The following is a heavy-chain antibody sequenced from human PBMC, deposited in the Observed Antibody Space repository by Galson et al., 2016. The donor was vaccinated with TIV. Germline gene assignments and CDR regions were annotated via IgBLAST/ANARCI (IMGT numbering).Heavy chain of an antibody. CDR2: IIPVFGTT. V-gene: IGHV1-69*05. Sequence: SVKVSCKASGDIFSNSGISWVRQAPGQGLEWMGGIIPVFGTTNYAQKFQGRVTITTDESTSTVYMGLNSLRSEDTAIYYCATMAAGESGDRGTYYDYYVDVWGKGTTVTVSS. CDR1: GDIFSNSG. D-gene: IGHD3-16*01. J-gene: IGHJ6*03. CDR3: ATMAAGESGDRGTYYDYYVDV.